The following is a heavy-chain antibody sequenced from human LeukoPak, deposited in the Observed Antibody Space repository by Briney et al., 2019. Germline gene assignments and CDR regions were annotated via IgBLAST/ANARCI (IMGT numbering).Heavy chain of an antibody. CDR1: GGSISSYY. Sequence: SETLSLTCSVSGGSISSYYWSWVRQPAGEGLEWIGRIYSSGSTNYNPSLNSRVTMSVDTSNNQFSLRLTSVTAADTAVYYCARGTTAAAGIFDCWGQGTLVTVSS. J-gene: IGHJ4*02. CDR3: ARGTTAAAGIFDC. V-gene: IGHV4-4*07. D-gene: IGHD6-13*01. CDR2: IYSSGST.